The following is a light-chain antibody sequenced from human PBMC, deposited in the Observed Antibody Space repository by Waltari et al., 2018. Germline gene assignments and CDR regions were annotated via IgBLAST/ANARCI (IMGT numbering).Light chain of an antibody. CDR1: SGHSSNV. V-gene: IGLV4-69*01. CDR3: QTGGHGTWV. J-gene: IGLJ3*02. Sequence: SLGASVKLTCTLSSGHSSNVIAWLQQQPEKGPRYLMKVNSDGSHRKGDEIPDRFSGSSSGAERYLTISNLQSEDEADYYCQTGGHGTWVFGGGTKLTVL. CDR2: VNSDGSH.